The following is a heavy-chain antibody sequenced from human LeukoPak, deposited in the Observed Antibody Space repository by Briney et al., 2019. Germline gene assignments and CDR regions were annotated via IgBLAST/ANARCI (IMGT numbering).Heavy chain of an antibody. Sequence: PSETLSLTCTVSGGSISSGDYYWSWIRQPPGKGLEWIGYIYYSGSTYYNPSLKSRVTISVDTSKNRFSLKLSSVTAADTAVYYCARYVSVAGRNNWFDPWGQGTLVTVSS. V-gene: IGHV4-30-4*01. CDR3: ARYVSVAGRNNWFDP. CDR1: GGSISSGDYY. J-gene: IGHJ5*02. CDR2: IYYSGST. D-gene: IGHD6-19*01.